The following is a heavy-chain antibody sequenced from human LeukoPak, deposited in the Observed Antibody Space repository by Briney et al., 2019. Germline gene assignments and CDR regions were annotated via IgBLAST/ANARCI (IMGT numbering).Heavy chain of an antibody. V-gene: IGHV3-7*01. Sequence: GGSLRLSCAASGFTFSSHWMSWVRQAPGKGLEWVANIRQDGSVQNYVDSVKGRFTISRDNPKNSVYLQMSSLRAEDTAVYYCLVTTRSRGFDYWGQGTLVTVSS. CDR1: GFTFSSHW. D-gene: IGHD1/OR15-1a*01. J-gene: IGHJ4*02. CDR3: LVTTRSRGFDY. CDR2: IRQDGSVQ.